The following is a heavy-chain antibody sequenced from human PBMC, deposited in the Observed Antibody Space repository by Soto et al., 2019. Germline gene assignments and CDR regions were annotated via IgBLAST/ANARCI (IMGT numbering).Heavy chain of an antibody. V-gene: IGHV1-69*13. D-gene: IGHD2-21*02. Sequence: ASVKVSCKSSGGTFSSYAISCVRQAPGQGLEWMGGIIPIFGTANYAQKFQGRVTITADESTSTAYMELSSLRSEDTAVYYCARDRALKTYCGGDCYPPRDAFDIWGQGTMVTVSS. CDR3: ARDRALKTYCGGDCYPPRDAFDI. J-gene: IGHJ3*02. CDR2: IIPIFGTA. CDR1: GGTFSSYA.